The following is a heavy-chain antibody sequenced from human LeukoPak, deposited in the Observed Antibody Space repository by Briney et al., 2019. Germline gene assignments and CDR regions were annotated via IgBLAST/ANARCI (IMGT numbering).Heavy chain of an antibody. D-gene: IGHD6-19*01. Sequence: GASVKVSCKASGGTFSSYAISWVRQAPGQGLEWMGRIIPILGIANYAQKFQGRVTITADKSTSTAYMELSSLRSEDTAVYYCARDLPGSSGSYYYGMDVWGQGTTVTVSS. J-gene: IGHJ6*02. V-gene: IGHV1-69*04. CDR1: GGTFSSYA. CDR2: IIPILGIA. CDR3: ARDLPGSSGSYYYGMDV.